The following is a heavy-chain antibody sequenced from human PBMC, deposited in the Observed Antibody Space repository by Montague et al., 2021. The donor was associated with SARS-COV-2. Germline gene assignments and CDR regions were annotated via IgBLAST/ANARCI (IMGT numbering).Heavy chain of an antibody. CDR2: IYSSGNA. Sequence: SETPSLTCTVSGGSINYYYWHWLRQSAAKGLEWIGRIYSSGNANYSPSLKSRVTMSVDTSQNQFSLKLNSLAAADTAVYYCARGDHPQSASWYFFDTWGQGALVTVSS. J-gene: IGHJ4*02. CDR1: GGSINYYY. CDR3: ARGDHPQSASWYFFDT. D-gene: IGHD6-13*01. V-gene: IGHV4-4*07.